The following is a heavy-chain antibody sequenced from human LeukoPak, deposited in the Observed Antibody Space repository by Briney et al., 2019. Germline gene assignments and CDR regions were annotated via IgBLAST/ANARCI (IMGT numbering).Heavy chain of an antibody. CDR3: ATGGEMATTSYFI. CDR1: GFTFSNYA. V-gene: IGHV3-23*01. D-gene: IGHD5-24*01. J-gene: IGHJ4*02. Sequence: GGSLRLSCVVSGFTFSNYAMSWVRQAPGKGLEWVSALGGGGGDTYYADSVKGRFTISRDNSKNTLYLQMNSLRAEDTAVYYCATGGEMATTSYFIWGQGTLVTVSS. CDR2: LGGGGGDT.